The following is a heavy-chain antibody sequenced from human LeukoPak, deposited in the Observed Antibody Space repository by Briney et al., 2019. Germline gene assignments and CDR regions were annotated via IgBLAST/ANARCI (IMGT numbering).Heavy chain of an antibody. Sequence: ASVKVSCKVSGYTLTELSMHWVRQAPGKGLEWMGGFDPEDGETIYAQKFQGRVTMTEDTSTDTAYMELSSLRSEDTAVYYCARGGGLDGYNFWFDPWGQGTLVTVSS. J-gene: IGHJ5*02. V-gene: IGHV1-24*01. D-gene: IGHD5-24*01. CDR2: FDPEDGET. CDR3: ARGGGLDGYNFWFDP. CDR1: GYTLTELS.